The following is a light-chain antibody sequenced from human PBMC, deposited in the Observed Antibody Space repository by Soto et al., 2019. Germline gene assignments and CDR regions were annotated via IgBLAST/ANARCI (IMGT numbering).Light chain of an antibody. Sequence: EIVLRQSPATLSVSPGERATLSCRASQSVSSNLAWYQQKPGQAPRLLIYGASTRATGIPARFSGSGSGTESTLTISSLQSEDFAVYYCQQYNNWPPVTFGQGTKVDIK. CDR1: QSVSSN. J-gene: IGKJ1*01. CDR2: GAS. CDR3: QQYNNWPPVT. V-gene: IGKV3-15*01.